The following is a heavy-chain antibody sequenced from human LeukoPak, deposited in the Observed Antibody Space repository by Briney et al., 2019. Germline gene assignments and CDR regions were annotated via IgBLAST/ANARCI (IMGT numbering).Heavy chain of an antibody. J-gene: IGHJ4*02. V-gene: IGHV3-72*01. D-gene: IGHD4-17*01. CDR3: VRVRHGDSFDY. CDR2: IRNEANSYTT. CDR1: GFTFRALY. Sequence: PGGSLRLCCAASGFTFRALYMDWVRQAPGQGLEWVGRIRNEANSYTTDYATSVKGRFTITRDDSKNSLFLQMNSLKTEDTAFYCCVRVRHGDSFDYWGQGTLVTVSS.